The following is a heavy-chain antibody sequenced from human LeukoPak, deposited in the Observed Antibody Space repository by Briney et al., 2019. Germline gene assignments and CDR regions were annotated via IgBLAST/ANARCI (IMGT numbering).Heavy chain of an antibody. V-gene: IGHV1-69*04. CDR2: IIPILGIA. J-gene: IGHJ4*02. Sequence: ASVKVSCKASGGTFSSYAISWVRQAPGQGLEWMGRIIPILGIANYAQKFQGRVTITADKSTSTAYMELSSLRSEDTAVYYWARVDDGAPRGDYWGQGPLVTVSS. CDR3: ARVDDGAPRGDY. CDR1: GGTFSSYA. D-gene: IGHD4-17*01.